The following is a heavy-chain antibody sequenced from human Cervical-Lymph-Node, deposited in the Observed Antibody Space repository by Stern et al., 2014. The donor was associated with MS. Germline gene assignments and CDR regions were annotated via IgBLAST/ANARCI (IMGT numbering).Heavy chain of an antibody. J-gene: IGHJ3*02. CDR2: IIPMSGTP. CDR1: GYSFSMYA. V-gene: IGHV1-69*01. Sequence: QVQLVESGAEGKKPGSSVKVSCKASGYSFSMYAMTWVRQPPGHGLEWMGEIIPMSGTPKYAPRFQGRVTFTADEATTTAYMEVSSLRSDDTAVYYCARRLGYNDGFDIWGQGTMVSVSS. D-gene: IGHD1-1*01. CDR3: ARRLGYNDGFDI.